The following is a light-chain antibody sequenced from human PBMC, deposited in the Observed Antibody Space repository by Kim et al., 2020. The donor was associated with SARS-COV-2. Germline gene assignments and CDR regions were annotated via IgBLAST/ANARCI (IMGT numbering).Light chain of an antibody. CDR3: QSYDSGLSGNVI. V-gene: IGLV1-40*01. J-gene: IGLJ2*01. CDR1: SSNIGTGYD. Sequence: QSVLTQPPSVSGAPGQTVTISCTGSSSNIGTGYDVHWYQQLPETAPKLLIYGDSNRPSGVPDRFSGSKSGTSASLAITGLQAEDEADYYCQSYDSGLSGNVIFGGGTKLTVL. CDR2: GDS.